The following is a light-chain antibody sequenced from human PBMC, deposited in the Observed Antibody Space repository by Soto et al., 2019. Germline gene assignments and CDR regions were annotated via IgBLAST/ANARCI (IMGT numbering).Light chain of an antibody. CDR3: EPDYSFRST. CDR2: AAS. CDR1: QGIRSW. Sequence: DIQMTQSPSSVSASVVDRVTITCRARQGIRSWLAWYQLKPGKAPKLPIHAASSLQSGLPSRFSGSGSLTDFTLTISSLQPEDGANSDCEPDYSFRSTFGQGTRVVIK. V-gene: IGKV1D-12*01. J-gene: IGKJ2*01.